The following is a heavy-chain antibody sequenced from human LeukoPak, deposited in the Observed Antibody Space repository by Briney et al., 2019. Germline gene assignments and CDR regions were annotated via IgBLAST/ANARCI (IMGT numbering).Heavy chain of an antibody. V-gene: IGHV3-30*18. J-gene: IGHJ4*02. CDR2: VSYDGSNK. CDR1: GFTFSNYG. CDR3: ANLPL. Sequence: GGSLRLSCATSGFTFSNYGMHWVRQAPGKGLEWVAVVSYDGSNKYYADSVKGRFTISRDNSKNTLYLQMNSLRPEDAAVYYCANLPLWGQGTLVTVSS.